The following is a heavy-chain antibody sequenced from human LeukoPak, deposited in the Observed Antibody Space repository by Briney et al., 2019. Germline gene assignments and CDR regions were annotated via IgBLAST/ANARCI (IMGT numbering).Heavy chain of an antibody. CDR3: AKAAYDYVWGSYRSLGNWFDP. D-gene: IGHD3-16*02. Sequence: GGSLRLSCAASGFTFSNYWMHWVRQVPGKGLVWVSRIYSDESNTNCADSVKGRFTISRDNAKNTLYLQMNSLRAEDTAVYYCAKAAYDYVWGSYRSLGNWFDPWGQGTLVTVSS. J-gene: IGHJ5*02. V-gene: IGHV3-74*01. CDR2: IYSDESNT. CDR1: GFTFSNYW.